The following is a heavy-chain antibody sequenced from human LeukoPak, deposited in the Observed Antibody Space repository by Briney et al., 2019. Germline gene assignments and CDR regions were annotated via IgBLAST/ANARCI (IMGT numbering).Heavy chain of an antibody. J-gene: IGHJ4*02. D-gene: IGHD2-2*01. CDR2: ISGSGGSA. Sequence: GRSLRLSCAASGFAFSRYAMSWVLQAPGKGLECVLAISGSGGSAYYADSVKGRFTISRDNSKNTLYLQMNSLRAEDTAVYYCARIVVVPAATRGGDYWGQGTLVTVSS. CDR3: ARIVVVPAATRGGDY. V-gene: IGHV3-23*01. CDR1: GFAFSRYA.